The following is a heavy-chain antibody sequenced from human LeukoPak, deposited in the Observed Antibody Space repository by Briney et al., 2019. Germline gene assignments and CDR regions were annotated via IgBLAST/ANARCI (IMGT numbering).Heavy chain of an antibody. J-gene: IGHJ4*02. Sequence: GGSLRLSCAASGFTFSSYGMHWVRQAPGKGLEWVAFIRYDGSNKYYADSVKGRFTISRDNAKNSLYLQLDSLRAEDTAVYYCAREMEGFDYWGQGTLVTVSS. D-gene: IGHD2-8*01. CDR3: AREMEGFDY. CDR1: GFTFSSYG. CDR2: IRYDGSNK. V-gene: IGHV3-30*02.